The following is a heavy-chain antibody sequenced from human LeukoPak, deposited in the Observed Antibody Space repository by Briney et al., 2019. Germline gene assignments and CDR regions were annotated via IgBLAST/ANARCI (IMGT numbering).Heavy chain of an antibody. CDR1: GGSISSRRNY. CDR3: AGEGQQLTFDY. Sequence: SETLSLTCTASGGSISSRRNYWGWIRQPPGQGLEWIGSIYSSGSTYYNPSLKSRLTISVDTSKNQFSLKLSSVTAADTAVYYCAGEGQQLTFDYWGQGTLVTVSS. CDR2: IYSSGST. V-gene: IGHV4-39*02. J-gene: IGHJ4*02. D-gene: IGHD6-13*01.